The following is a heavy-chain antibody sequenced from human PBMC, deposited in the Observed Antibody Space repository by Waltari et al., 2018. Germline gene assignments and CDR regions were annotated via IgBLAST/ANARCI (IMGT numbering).Heavy chain of an antibody. D-gene: IGHD3-16*01. J-gene: IGHJ4*02. V-gene: IGHV4-34*01. CDR3: ATEAYPYYFDY. CDR2: INHSGST. CDR1: GGSFSGYY. Sequence: QVQLQQWGAGLLKPSETLSLTCAVYGGSFSGYYWSWIRQPPGKGLEWIGEINHSGSTNYIPSLKSLVTISVDTSKNQFSLKLSSVTSADTAVYYCATEAYPYYFDYWGQGTLVTVSS.